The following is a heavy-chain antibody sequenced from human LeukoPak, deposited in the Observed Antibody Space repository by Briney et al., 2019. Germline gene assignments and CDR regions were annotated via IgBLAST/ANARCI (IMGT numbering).Heavy chain of an antibody. CDR2: IYSGGST. D-gene: IGHD3-22*01. V-gene: IGHV3-53*01. Sequence: PGGSLRLSCAASGFTVSSNYMSWVRQAPGKGLEWVSVIYSGGSTYYADSVKGRFTISRDNSKNTLYLQMNSLRAEDTAVYYCAKDHYYDSSGYSLGDYYYYYMDVWGKGTTVTVSS. CDR1: GFTVSSNY. CDR3: AKDHYYDSSGYSLGDYYYYYMDV. J-gene: IGHJ6*03.